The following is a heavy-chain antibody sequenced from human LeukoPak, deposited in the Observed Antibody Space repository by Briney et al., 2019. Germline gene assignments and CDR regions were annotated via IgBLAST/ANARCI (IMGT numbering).Heavy chain of an antibody. CDR2: IYYSGST. CDR3: ARGESGNHAGFFDI. V-gene: IGHV4-59*01. Sequence: TETLSLTCTVSGGSITNYYWTWIRQPPGKELEWIGFIYYSGSTNYSPSLKSRVTISVDTSKNQFSLKLSSVTAADTAVYYCARGESGNHAGFFDIWGQGTMVTVSS. D-gene: IGHD1-14*01. J-gene: IGHJ3*02. CDR1: GGSITNYY.